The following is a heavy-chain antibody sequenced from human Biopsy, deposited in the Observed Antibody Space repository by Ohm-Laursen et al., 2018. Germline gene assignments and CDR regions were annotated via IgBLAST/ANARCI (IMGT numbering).Heavy chain of an antibody. Sequence: SHTLSLTCTVSGGSFTGHYWSWIRQPPGQGLERIGHISYTGYTSYNASLKSRVTISVDTSRNHFSLRLSSLTAADTAVYYCARGSNDFGGLYFPRWGQGTLLTVSS. V-gene: IGHV4-59*11. D-gene: IGHD4-23*01. J-gene: IGHJ4*02. CDR1: GGSFTGHY. CDR3: ARGSNDFGGLYFPR. CDR2: ISYTGYT.